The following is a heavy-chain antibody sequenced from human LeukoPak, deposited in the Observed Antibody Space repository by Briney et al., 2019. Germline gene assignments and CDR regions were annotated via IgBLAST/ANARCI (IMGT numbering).Heavy chain of an antibody. CDR3: ARVGIAAAGTSDY. D-gene: IGHD6-13*01. CDR1: GFTFSSYS. CDR2: ISSSSSYI. J-gene: IGHJ4*02. Sequence: GGSLRLSCAASGFTFSSYSMNWVRQAPGKGLERVSYISSSSSYIYYADSVKGRFTISRDNAKNSLYLQMNSLRAEDTAVYYCARVGIAAAGTSDYWGQGTLVTVSS. V-gene: IGHV3-21*01.